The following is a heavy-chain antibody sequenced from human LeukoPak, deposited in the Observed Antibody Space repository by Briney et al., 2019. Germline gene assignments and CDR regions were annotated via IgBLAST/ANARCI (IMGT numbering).Heavy chain of an antibody. J-gene: IGHJ5*02. V-gene: IGHV4-34*01. CDR3: ARKGWAVAGTSHWFDP. Sequence: GSLRLSCAASGFTFSSYAMSWIRQPPGKGLEWIGEINHSGSTNYNPSLKSRVTISVDTSKNQFSLKLSSVTAADTAVYYCARKGWAVAGTSHWFDPWGQGTLVTVSS. CDR2: INHSGST. D-gene: IGHD6-19*01. CDR1: GFTFSSYA.